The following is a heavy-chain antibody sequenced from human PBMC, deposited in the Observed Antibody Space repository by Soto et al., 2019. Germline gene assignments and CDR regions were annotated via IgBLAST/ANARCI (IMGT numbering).Heavy chain of an antibody. J-gene: IGHJ5*02. V-gene: IGHV4-30-2*01. CDR1: GGSISSGGYS. D-gene: IGHD2-2*01. CDR2: ISHSVST. Sequence: QLQLQESGSGLGKPSQTLSLTCAVSGGSISSGGYSWSWIRQPPGKGLEWIGYISHSVSTYYHPSLTSRVTISVDRSKNQFSLKLSSVTAADTAVYYCARVPDRWGQGTLVTVSS. CDR3: ARVPDR.